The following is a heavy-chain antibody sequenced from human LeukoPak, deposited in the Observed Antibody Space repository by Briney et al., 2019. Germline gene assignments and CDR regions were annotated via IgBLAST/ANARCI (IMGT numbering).Heavy chain of an antibody. V-gene: IGHV3-21*01. CDR2: ISSSSSYI. CDR3: ARDKDGYNVFGY. CDR1: GFTFSSYS. J-gene: IGHJ4*02. D-gene: IGHD5-24*01. Sequence: GGSLRLSCAASGFTFSSYSMNWVRQAPGKGLEWVSSISSSSSYIYYADSVKGRFTISRDNAKNSLYLQMNSLRAEDTAVYYCARDKDGYNVFGYWGQGTLVTVSS.